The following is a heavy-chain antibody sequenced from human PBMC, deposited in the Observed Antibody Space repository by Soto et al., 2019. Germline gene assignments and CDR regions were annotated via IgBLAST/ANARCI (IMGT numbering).Heavy chain of an antibody. D-gene: IGHD3-3*01. J-gene: IGHJ6*02. CDR2: INHSGST. CDR3: ARVSYDFWSGYSPYYYYGMDV. V-gene: IGHV4-34*01. CDR1: GGSFSGYY. Sequence: QVQLQQWGAGLLKPSETLSLTCAVYGGSFSGYYWSWIRQPPGKGLEWIGEINHSGSTNYNPSLKSRVTISVDTSKNQFSLKLSSVTAADTAVYYCARVSYDFWSGYSPYYYYGMDVWGQGTTVTVSS.